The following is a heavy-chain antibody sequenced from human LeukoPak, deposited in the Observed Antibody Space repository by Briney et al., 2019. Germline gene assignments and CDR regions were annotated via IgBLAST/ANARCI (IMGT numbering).Heavy chain of an antibody. V-gene: IGHV3-11*01. CDR2: ISSSGSTI. J-gene: IGHJ3*02. Sequence: PGGSLRLSCAASGFTFSDYYTSWIRQAPGKGLEWVSYISSSGSTIYYADSVKGRFTISRDNAKNSLYLQMNSLRAEDTAVYYCAKVHCSSTSCLYGGAFDIWGQGTMVTVSS. CDR3: AKVHCSSTSCLYGGAFDI. CDR1: GFTFSDYY. D-gene: IGHD2-2*01.